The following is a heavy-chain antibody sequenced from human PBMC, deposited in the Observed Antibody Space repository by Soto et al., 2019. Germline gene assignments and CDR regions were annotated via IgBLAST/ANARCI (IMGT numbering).Heavy chain of an antibody. D-gene: IGHD2-2*01. V-gene: IGHV5-51*01. CDR1: GYSFTSYW. CDR2: IYPGDSDT. Sequence: LGESLKISCKGSGYSFTSYWIGWVRQMPGKGLEWMGIIYPGDSDTRYSPSFQGQVTISADKSISTAYLQWSSLKASDTAMYYCAISFVVPAAIYYYYYGMDVWGQGTTVTVSS. CDR3: AISFVVPAAIYYYYYGMDV. J-gene: IGHJ6*02.